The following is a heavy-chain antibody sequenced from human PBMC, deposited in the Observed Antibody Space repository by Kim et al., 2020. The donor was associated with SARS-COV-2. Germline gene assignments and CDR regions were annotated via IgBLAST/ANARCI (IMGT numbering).Heavy chain of an antibody. Sequence: SETLSLTCAVYGGSFSGYYWSWIRQPPGKGLEWIGEINHSGSTNYNPSLKSRVTISVDTSKNQFSLKLSSVTAADTAVYYCARGPPFKAPGDYWGQGTLVTVSS. CDR3: ARGPPFKAPGDY. CDR2: INHSGST. D-gene: IGHD3-10*01. J-gene: IGHJ4*02. CDR1: GGSFSGYY. V-gene: IGHV4-34*01.